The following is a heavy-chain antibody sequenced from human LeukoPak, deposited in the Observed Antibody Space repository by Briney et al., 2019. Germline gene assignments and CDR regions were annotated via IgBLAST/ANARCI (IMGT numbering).Heavy chain of an antibody. Sequence: SETLSLTCTVSGGSISSYYWSWIRLPAGKGLEWLGRIYTSGSTNYNPSLKSRVTMSVDTSKNQFSLKLSSVTAADTAVYYCARLVGGYCGGDCDAFDIWGQGTMVTVSS. CDR2: IYTSGST. D-gene: IGHD2-21*02. J-gene: IGHJ3*02. CDR3: ARLVGGYCGGDCDAFDI. V-gene: IGHV4-4*07. CDR1: GGSISSYY.